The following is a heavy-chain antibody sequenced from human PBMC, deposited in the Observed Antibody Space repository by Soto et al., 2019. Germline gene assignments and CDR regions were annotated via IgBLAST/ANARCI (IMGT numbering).Heavy chain of an antibody. D-gene: IGHD3-22*01. CDR3: ARSARPQYFDSSGYPDPTFDY. J-gene: IGHJ4*02. CDR2: INTYNGDT. V-gene: IGHV1-18*01. CDR1: GYIFTSYA. Sequence: GASVKVSCKASGYIFTSYAMNWVRQAPGQGLEWMGWINTYNGDTNFAQKLQGRVTMTTDTSTGTAYMELSSLRSDDTAVYYCARSARPQYFDSSGYPDPTFDYWGQGTLVTVPQ.